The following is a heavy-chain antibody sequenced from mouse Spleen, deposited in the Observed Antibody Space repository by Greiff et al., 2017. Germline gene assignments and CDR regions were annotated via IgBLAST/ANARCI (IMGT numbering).Heavy chain of an antibody. J-gene: IGHJ4*01. Sequence: EVMLVESGGGLVKPGGSLKLSCAASGFTFSSYAMSWVRQTPEKRLEWVATISSGGGNTYYPDSVKGRFTISRDNAKNTLYLQMSSLKSEDTAMYYCARNYYGSSYAMDYWGQGTSVTVSS. V-gene: IGHV5-9*01. D-gene: IGHD1-1*01. CDR2: ISSGGGNT. CDR1: GFTFSSYA. CDR3: ARNYYGSSYAMDY.